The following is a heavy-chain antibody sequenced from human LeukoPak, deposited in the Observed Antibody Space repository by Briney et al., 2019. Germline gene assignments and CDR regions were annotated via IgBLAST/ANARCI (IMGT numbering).Heavy chain of an antibody. D-gene: IGHD2-2*01. J-gene: IGHJ5*02. CDR1: GGSFSGYY. CDR3: ARRSQLPLSWFDP. Sequence: SETLSLTCAVYGGSFSGYYWSWIRQPPGKGLEWIGYIYYSGSTNYNPSLKSRVTISVDTSKNQFSLKLSSVTAADTAVYYCARRSQLPLSWFDPWGQGTLVTVSS. V-gene: IGHV4-59*01. CDR2: IYYSGST.